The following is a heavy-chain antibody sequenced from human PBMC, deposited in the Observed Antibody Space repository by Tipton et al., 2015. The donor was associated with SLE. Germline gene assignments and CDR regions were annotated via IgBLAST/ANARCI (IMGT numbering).Heavy chain of an antibody. D-gene: IGHD2-15*01. CDR1: GYSFTSYW. Sequence: QVQLVQSGAEVKKPGESLRISCKGSGYSFTSYWISWVRQAPGQGLEWMGWISAYNGNTNYAQKLQGRATMTTDTSTSTAYMELRSLRSDDTAVYYCARDRVRIVVVVAARGNAFDIWGQGTMVTVSS. CDR2: ISAYNGNT. J-gene: IGHJ3*02. CDR3: ARDRVRIVVVVAARGNAFDI. V-gene: IGHV1-18*04.